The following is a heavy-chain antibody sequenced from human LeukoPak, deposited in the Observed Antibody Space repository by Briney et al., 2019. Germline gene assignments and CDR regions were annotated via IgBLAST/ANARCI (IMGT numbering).Heavy chain of an antibody. V-gene: IGHV3-66*02. J-gene: IGHJ4*02. D-gene: IGHD3-22*01. Sequence: GGSLRLSCAAPGFTVSSNYMSWVRQAPGKGLEWVSVIYSGGSTYYADSVKGRFTISRDNSKNTLYLQMNSLRAEDTAVYYCARDRSSGYYWFDYWGQGTLVIVSS. CDR2: IYSGGST. CDR3: ARDRSSGYYWFDY. CDR1: GFTVSSNY.